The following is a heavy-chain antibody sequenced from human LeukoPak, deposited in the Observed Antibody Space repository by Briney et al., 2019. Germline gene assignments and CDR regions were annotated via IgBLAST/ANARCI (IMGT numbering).Heavy chain of an antibody. D-gene: IGHD6-13*01. CDR3: ARTEIAAAGSFDY. CDR2: IYYSGST. J-gene: IGHJ4*02. V-gene: IGHV4-59*01. Sequence: SETLSLTCTVSGGSISSYYWGWIRQPPGKGLEWIGYIYYSGSTNYNPSLKSRVTISVDTSKNQFSLKLSSVTAADTAVYYCARTEIAAAGSFDYWGQGTLVTVSS. CDR1: GGSISSYY.